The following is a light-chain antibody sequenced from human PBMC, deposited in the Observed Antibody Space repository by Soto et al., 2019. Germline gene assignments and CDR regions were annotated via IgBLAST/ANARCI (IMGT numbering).Light chain of an antibody. CDR1: QSISSW. J-gene: IGKJ1*01. CDR2: QAS. Sequence: DIQMTQSPSTLSASVVDIVTITFLASQSISSWLAWYQQKPGKAPKLLISQASSLESGVPSRFSGSGSETEFTLTISGLQPDDFATYYCQQYNSYSRTFGQGTKVDIK. V-gene: IGKV1-5*03. CDR3: QQYNSYSRT.